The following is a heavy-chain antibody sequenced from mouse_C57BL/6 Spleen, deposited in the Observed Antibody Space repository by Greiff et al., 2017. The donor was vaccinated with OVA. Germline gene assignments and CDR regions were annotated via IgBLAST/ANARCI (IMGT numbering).Heavy chain of an antibody. CDR2: ILPGSGST. CDR1: GYTFTGYW. V-gene: IGHV1-9*01. D-gene: IGHD1-1*01. Sequence: QVQLKESGAELMKPGASVKLSCKATGYTFTGYWIEWVKQRPGHGLEWIGEILPGSGSTNYNEKFKGKATFTADTSSNTAYMPLSSLTSAASAIFYGGRGDYYGSSYAMEYWGQGTSGTVSS. J-gene: IGHJ4*01. CDR3: GRGDYYGSSYAMEY.